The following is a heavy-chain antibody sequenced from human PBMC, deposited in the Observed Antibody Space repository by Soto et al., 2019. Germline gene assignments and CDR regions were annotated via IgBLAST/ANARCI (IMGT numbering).Heavy chain of an antibody. CDR1: GYTFNIYG. Sequence: QIQLVQSGAEVKKPGASVKVSCKASGYTFNIYGINWVRQAPGQGLEWMGWISAFNGKTNYAQNVQGRGTMTTDTSTSTDSVALRSLRSDDTAVSYCARDRVPTSSGFSPFDYWGHGTLVTVSS. V-gene: IGHV1-18*01. J-gene: IGHJ4*01. CDR2: ISAFNGKT. D-gene: IGHD3-22*01. CDR3: ARDRVPTSSGFSPFDY.